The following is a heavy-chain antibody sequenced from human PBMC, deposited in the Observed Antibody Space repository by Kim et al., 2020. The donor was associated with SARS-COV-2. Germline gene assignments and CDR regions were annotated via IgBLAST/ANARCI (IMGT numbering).Heavy chain of an antibody. J-gene: IGHJ6*02. CDR3: ARVGPHTKLLWFGELTSYYYYYGMDV. D-gene: IGHD3-10*01. Sequence: ASVKVSCKASGYTFTSYAMNWVRQAPGQGLEWMGWINTNTGNPTYAQGFTGRFVFSLDTSVSTAYLQISSLKAEDTAVYYCARVGPHTKLLWFGELTSYYYYYGMDVWGQGTTVTVSS. CDR2: INTNTGNP. CDR1: GYTFTSYA. V-gene: IGHV7-4-1*02.